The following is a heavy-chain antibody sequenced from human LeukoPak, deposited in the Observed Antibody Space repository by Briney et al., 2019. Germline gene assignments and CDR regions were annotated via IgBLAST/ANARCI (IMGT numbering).Heavy chain of an antibody. Sequence: PGGSLRLSCAASGFTFSSYSMNWVRQAPGKGLEWVSSISSASTYIYYADSVKGRFTISRDNAKNSLYLQMNSLRAEDTAMYYCARLGWDTTMADGDIDSWGQGTLLIVSS. CDR2: ISSASTYI. V-gene: IGHV3-21*01. J-gene: IGHJ4*02. CDR3: ARLGWDTTMADGDIDS. CDR1: GFTFSSYS. D-gene: IGHD5-18*01.